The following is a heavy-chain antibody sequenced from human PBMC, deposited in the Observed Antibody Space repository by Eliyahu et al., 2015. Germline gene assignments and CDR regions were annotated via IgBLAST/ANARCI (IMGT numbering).Heavy chain of an antibody. D-gene: IGHD5-18*01. CDR2: IXHSGST. Sequence: QVQLQQWGAGLLKPSETLSXTCAVYGGSFSGYYWSWIRQPPGKGLEWIGEIXHSGSTNXNPSLKSRVTISVDTSKNQFSLKLSSVTAADTAVYYCASTTAMVRGWFDPWGQGTLVTVSS. J-gene: IGHJ5*02. CDR1: GGSFSGYY. V-gene: IGHV4-34*01. CDR3: ASTTAMVRGWFDP.